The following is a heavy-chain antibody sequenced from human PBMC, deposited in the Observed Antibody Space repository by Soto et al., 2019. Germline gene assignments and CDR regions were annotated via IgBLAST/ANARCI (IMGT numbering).Heavy chain of an antibody. J-gene: IGHJ6*03. V-gene: IGHV4-34*01. CDR2: INHSGST. D-gene: IGHD2-2*01. CDR3: AIMVEIIVVAPATMLHYYYYMDV. CDR1: GGSFSGYY. Sequence: PSETLSLTCAVYGGSFSGYYWSWIRQPPGKGLEWIGEINHSGSTNYNPSLKSRVTISVDTSKNQFSLKLSSVTAADTAVYYCAIMVEIIVVAPATMLHYYYYMDVWGKGTTVTVSS.